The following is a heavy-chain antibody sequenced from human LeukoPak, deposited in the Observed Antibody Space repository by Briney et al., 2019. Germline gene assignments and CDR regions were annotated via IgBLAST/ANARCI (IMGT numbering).Heavy chain of an antibody. Sequence: GGSLRLSCAASGFTVSSNYMSWVRQAPGKGLEWVANIKQDGSEKYYVDSVKGRFTISRDNAKNSLYLQMNSLRAEDTAVYYCARGRGSQGYWGQGTLVTVSS. CDR1: GFTVSSNY. V-gene: IGHV3-7*01. CDR3: ARGRGSQGY. J-gene: IGHJ4*02. D-gene: IGHD3-16*01. CDR2: IKQDGSEK.